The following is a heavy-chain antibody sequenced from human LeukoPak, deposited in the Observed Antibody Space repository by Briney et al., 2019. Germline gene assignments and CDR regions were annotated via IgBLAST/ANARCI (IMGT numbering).Heavy chain of an antibody. CDR1: GFTFSDYS. CDR3: ARVESSGPLPGYYYGMDV. CDR2: ISSSSSTI. J-gene: IGHJ6*02. V-gene: IGHV3-48*02. D-gene: IGHD3-22*01. Sequence: GGSLRLSCAASGFTFSDYSMNWVRQTPGKGLEWVSYISSSSSTIYYADSVKGRFTISRDNAKNSLYLQMNSLRDEDTAVYYCARVESSGPLPGYYYGMDVWGQGTTVTVSS.